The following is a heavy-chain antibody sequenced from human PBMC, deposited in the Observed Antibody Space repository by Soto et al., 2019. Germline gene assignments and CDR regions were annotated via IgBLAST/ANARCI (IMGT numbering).Heavy chain of an antibody. CDR2: ISAYSGHT. Sequence: QVQLVQSGAGVKKPGASVTVSCKASGYTFTNYGINWVRQAPGQGLEWMGWISAYSGHTNYAQKLQDRVTMTTDTSTSTAYMELRSLRSDDTAVYYCARRPHLADNVELDYWGQGTLVTVSS. CDR3: ARRPHLADNVELDY. CDR1: GYTFTNYG. V-gene: IGHV1-18*01. D-gene: IGHD6-19*01. J-gene: IGHJ4*02.